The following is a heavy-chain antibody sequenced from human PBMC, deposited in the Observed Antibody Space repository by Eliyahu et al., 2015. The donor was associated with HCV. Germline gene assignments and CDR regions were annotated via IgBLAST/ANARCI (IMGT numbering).Heavy chain of an antibody. V-gene: IGHV1-18*01. CDR1: GYAFTRYG. D-gene: IGHD2-15*01. J-gene: IGHJ5*02. CDR3: ARDRCSGGSCYYWFDP. CDR2: IGAYNGNT. Sequence: QVQLVQSGAEVKKPGASVKVSCKASGYAFTRYGISWVRVDRGQGLEWMGWIGAYNGNTNYAQKLQGRVTMTTDTSTSTAYMELRSLRSDDTAVYYCARDRCSGGSCYYWFDPWGQGTLVTVSS.